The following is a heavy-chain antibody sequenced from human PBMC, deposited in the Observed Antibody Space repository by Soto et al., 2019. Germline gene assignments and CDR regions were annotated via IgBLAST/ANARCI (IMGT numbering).Heavy chain of an antibody. D-gene: IGHD3-10*01. CDR1: GGSIGYYY. CDR3: ARCYGSGTYYNGLFGY. CDR2: VYYSGST. V-gene: IGHV4-59*01. Sequence: SETLSLTCSVSGGSIGYYYWSWIRQPPGKRLEWIGYVYYSGSTSYNPSLKSRVTISVDTSRNQFSLKLSSVTAADTAGYYCARCYGSGTYYNGLFGYWGQGTPVTVSS. J-gene: IGHJ4*02.